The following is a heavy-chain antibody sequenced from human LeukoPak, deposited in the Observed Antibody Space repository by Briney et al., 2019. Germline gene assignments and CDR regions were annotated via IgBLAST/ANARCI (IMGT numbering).Heavy chain of an antibody. CDR3: TTFQLLYYGMDV. J-gene: IGHJ6*02. CDR1: GFTFSNAW. V-gene: IGHV3-15*07. D-gene: IGHD2-2*01. CDR2: IKSKTDGGTT. Sequence: GGSLRLSCAASGFTFSNAWMNWVRQAPGKGLEWVGRIKSKTDGGTTDYAAPVKGRFTISRDDSKNTLYLQMNSLKTEDTAVYYYTTFQLLYYGMDVWGQGTTVTVSS.